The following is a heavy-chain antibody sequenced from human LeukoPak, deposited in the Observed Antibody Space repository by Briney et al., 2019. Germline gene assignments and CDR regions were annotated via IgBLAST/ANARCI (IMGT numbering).Heavy chain of an antibody. CDR2: ISWNSGSI. CDR1: GFTFDDYA. D-gene: IGHD3-9*01. V-gene: IGHV3-9*03. J-gene: IGHJ3*02. Sequence: GGSLRLSCAASGFTFDDYAMPWVRQAPGKGLEWVSGISWNSGSIGYADSVKGRFTISRDNAKNSLYLQMNSLRAEDMALYYCAKGRYFDWLGAFDIWGQGTMVTVSS. CDR3: AKGRYFDWLGAFDI.